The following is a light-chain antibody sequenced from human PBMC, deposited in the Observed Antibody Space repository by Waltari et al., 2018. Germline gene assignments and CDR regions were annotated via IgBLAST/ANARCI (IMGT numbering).Light chain of an antibody. Sequence: ESVLTQSPGTLSLSPGERATLSCRASQGVISTYLAWYQQKPGQAPRLLIYAASHRATCIPDRFTGSGSGTDFSLIISRLEPEDFAVYYCQQYSTSPFPFGPGTKVDIK. CDR3: QQYSTSPFP. CDR2: AAS. J-gene: IGKJ3*01. V-gene: IGKV3-20*01. CDR1: QGVISTY.